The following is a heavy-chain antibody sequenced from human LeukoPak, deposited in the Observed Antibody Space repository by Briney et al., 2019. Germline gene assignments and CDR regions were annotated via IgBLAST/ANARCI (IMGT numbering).Heavy chain of an antibody. J-gene: IGHJ4*02. CDR2: INPDGSTT. CDR3: ARVRVGAYDFEY. Sequence: GSLRLSCAASGFTLSSYWMHWVRQVPGKGLVWVSRINPDGSTTTYADSVKGRFTISRDNAKNTLYLQMNSLRAEDTAVYYCARVRVGAYDFEYWGQGTLVTASS. V-gene: IGHV3-74*01. CDR1: GFTLSSYW. D-gene: IGHD3-10*01.